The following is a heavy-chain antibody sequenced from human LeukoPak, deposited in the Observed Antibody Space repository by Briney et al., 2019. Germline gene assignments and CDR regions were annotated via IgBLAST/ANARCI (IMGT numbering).Heavy chain of an antibody. CDR3: VTDIVPYDPIWGPFDF. J-gene: IGHJ4*02. V-gene: IGHV3-64D*06. D-gene: IGHD3-16*01. Sequence: GGSLRLSCSPSGFTFSDYAMYCVRQAPGKGLEYDSSIGGDGSSPYYADSVKGRFTISRDNSKNTLYLQMSSLRTEDTALYYCVTDIVPYDPIWGPFDFWGQGTLVTVSS. CDR2: IGGDGSSP. CDR1: GFTFSDYA.